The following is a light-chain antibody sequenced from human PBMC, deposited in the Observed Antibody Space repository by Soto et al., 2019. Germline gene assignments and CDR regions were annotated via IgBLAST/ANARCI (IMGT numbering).Light chain of an antibody. V-gene: IGKV1-39*01. CDR1: QNINNY. CDR3: QQSYSTPPLT. CDR2: VAS. Sequence: IQMTQSPSSLSASVGDRVTITCRASQNINNYLNWYQQKPGTAPKLLIYVASSLQSGVPSRFSGSGSGTDFTLTISSLQPEDFATYYCQQSYSTPPLTFGGGTKVEIK. J-gene: IGKJ4*01.